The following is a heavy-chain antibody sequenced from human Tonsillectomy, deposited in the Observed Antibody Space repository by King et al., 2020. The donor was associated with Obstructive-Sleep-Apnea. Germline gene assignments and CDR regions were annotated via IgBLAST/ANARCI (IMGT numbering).Heavy chain of an antibody. Sequence: VQLVESGGGLVQPGGSLRLSCVVSGFTFSNNWMSWVRRAPGKGLEWVANIKHXGSEKYFVDSVEGRFTISRDNAKNSLYLQMNSLRAEDTAVYYCACXPHSXXXYGXFDIWGQGTMVTVXS. J-gene: IGHJ3*02. CDR1: GFTFSNNW. D-gene: IGHD6-13*01. CDR3: ACXPHSXXXYGXFDI. CDR2: IKHXGSEK. V-gene: IGHV3-7*01.